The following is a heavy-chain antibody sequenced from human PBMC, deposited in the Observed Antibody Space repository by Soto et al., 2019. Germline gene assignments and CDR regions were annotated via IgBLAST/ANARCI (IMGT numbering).Heavy chain of an antibody. D-gene: IGHD3-10*01. CDR3: ARDYDYRRMDV. Sequence: PSETLSLTCTVSGGSISNYYWSWSRQPPGKAREWSGHIYYSGGTNYNRSLKRGGTISVDTTKNQLSLKLTSVTAADTAVYYCARDYDYRRMDVWGQGTTVTVSS. V-gene: IGHV4-59*01. CDR1: GGSISNYY. CDR2: IYYSGGT. J-gene: IGHJ6*02.